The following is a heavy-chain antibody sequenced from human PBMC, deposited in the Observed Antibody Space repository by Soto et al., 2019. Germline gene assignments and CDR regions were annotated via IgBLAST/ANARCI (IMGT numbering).Heavy chain of an antibody. V-gene: IGHV3-9*01. CDR3: AKAIGPLDFWSGYHWDY. D-gene: IGHD3-3*01. J-gene: IGHJ4*02. Sequence: EVQLVESGGGLVQPGRSLRLSCAASGFTFDDYAMHWVRQAPGKGLEWVSGISWNSGSIGYADSVKGRFTISRDNAKNSLYLQMNSLRAEDTALYDCAKAIGPLDFWSGYHWDYWGQGTLVTVSS. CDR2: ISWNSGSI. CDR1: GFTFDDYA.